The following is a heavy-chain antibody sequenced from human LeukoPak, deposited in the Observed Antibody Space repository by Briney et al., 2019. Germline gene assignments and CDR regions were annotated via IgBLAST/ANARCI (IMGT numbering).Heavy chain of an antibody. CDR1: GGSISSYY. V-gene: IGHV4-59*08. CDR3: ARHDRAVAGPGYFDY. D-gene: IGHD6-19*01. Sequence: SETLSLTCTVSGGSISSYYWSWIRQPPGKGLEWIGYIYYSGSTNYNPSLKSRVTISVDTSKNQFSLKLSSVTAADTAVYYCARHDRAVAGPGYFDYWGQGTLVTVSS. J-gene: IGHJ4*02. CDR2: IYYSGST.